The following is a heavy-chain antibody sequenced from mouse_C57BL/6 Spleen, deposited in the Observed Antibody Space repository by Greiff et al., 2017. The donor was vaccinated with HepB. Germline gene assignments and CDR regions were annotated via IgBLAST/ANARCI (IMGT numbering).Heavy chain of an antibody. V-gene: IGHV1-74*01. CDR1: GYTFTSYW. CDR3: AISSIYDGYYYAWFAY. D-gene: IGHD2-3*01. CDR2: IHPSDSDT. J-gene: IGHJ3*01. Sequence: QVQLQQPGAELVKPGASVKVSCKASGYTFTSYWMHWVKQRPGQGLEWIGRIHPSDSDTNYNQKFKGKATLTVDKSSSTAYMQLSSLTSEDSAVYYWAISSIYDGYYYAWFAYWGQGTLVTVSA.